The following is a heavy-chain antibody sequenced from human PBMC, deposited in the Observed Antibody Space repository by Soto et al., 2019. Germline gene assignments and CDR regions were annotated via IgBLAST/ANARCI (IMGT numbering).Heavy chain of an antibody. CDR3: ARVELATIDY. CDR2: IYYSGST. D-gene: IGHD5-12*01. V-gene: IGHV4-59*08. CDR1: GCSISPYY. Sequence: SETLSLTCTVSGCSISPYYWCWIRQPPGKGLEWIGNIYYSGSTNYNPSLKSRVTISVDTSKNQFSLKLSSVTAADTAVYYCARVELATIDYWGQGTLVTVS. J-gene: IGHJ4*02.